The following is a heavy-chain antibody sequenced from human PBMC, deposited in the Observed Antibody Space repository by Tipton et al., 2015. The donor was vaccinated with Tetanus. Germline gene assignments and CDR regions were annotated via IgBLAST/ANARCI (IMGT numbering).Heavy chain of an antibody. D-gene: IGHD6-13*01. J-gene: IGHJ4*02. CDR1: GYTFSTHG. Sequence: QLVQSGAEVKKPGASVRVSCKASGYTFSTHGISWVRQAPGQGLEWMGQIIPVFGTPNYAHNFQGRVTITADESTSTAYLEVNSLRSEDTAVYYCARGEAAGMQGFGYWGQGTQVTVSS. CDR2: IIPVFGTP. CDR3: ARGEAAGMQGFGY. V-gene: IGHV1-69*13.